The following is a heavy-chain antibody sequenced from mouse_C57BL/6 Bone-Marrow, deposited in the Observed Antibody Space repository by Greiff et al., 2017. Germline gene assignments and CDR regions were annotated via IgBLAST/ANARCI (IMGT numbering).Heavy chain of an antibody. CDR2: INPSTGGT. D-gene: IGHD1-3*01. J-gene: IGHJ3*01. Sequence: VQLQQSGPELVKPGASVKISCKASGYSFTGYYMNWVKQSPEKSLEWIGEINPSTGGTTYNQKFKAKATLTVDKSSSTAYMQLKSLTSEDSAVYYCARKVRRIFAYGGQGTLVTVSA. CDR1: GYSFTGYY. V-gene: IGHV1-42*01. CDR3: ARKVRRIFAY.